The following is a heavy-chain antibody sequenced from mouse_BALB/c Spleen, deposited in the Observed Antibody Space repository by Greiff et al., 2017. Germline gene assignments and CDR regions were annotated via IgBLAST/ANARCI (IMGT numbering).Heavy chain of an antibody. Sequence: EVKVVESGGGLVKPGGSLKLSCAASGFTFSSYAMSWVRQTPEKRLEWVATISSGGSYTYYPDSVKGRFTISRDNAKNTLYLQMSSLRSEDTAMYYCAREEVRGNAMDYWGQGTSVTVSS. CDR1: GFTFSSYA. D-gene: IGHD2-14*01. V-gene: IGHV5-9-3*01. CDR2: ISSGGSYT. J-gene: IGHJ4*01. CDR3: AREEVRGNAMDY.